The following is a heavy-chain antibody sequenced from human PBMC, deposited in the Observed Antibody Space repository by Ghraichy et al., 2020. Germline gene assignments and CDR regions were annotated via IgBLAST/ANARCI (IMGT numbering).Heavy chain of an antibody. Sequence: ASVKVSCKASGYTFTSYYMHWVRQAPGQGLEWMGIINPSGGSTSYAQKFQGRVTMTRDTSTSTVYMELSSLRSEDTAVYYCARGPEYYYDSSGSYSQGGSAEYFQHWGQGTLVTVSS. CDR1: GYTFTSYY. CDR2: INPSGGST. D-gene: IGHD3-22*01. CDR3: ARGPEYYYDSSGSYSQGGSAEYFQH. J-gene: IGHJ1*01. V-gene: IGHV1-46*01.